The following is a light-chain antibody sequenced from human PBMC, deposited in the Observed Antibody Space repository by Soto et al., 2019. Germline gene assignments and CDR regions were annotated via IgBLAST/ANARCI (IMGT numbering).Light chain of an antibody. V-gene: IGKV3-15*01. J-gene: IGKJ1*01. CDR2: GAS. CDR1: QSISGN. CDR3: QQYNNWPWT. Sequence: EIVMTQSPATLSVSPGGRATLSCRASQSISGNLAWYQQKPGQAPRLLIYGASTRATSFPARFSGSGSGTDFTLTSSSLHSEYFAFYYCQQYNNWPWTFGQGTKVELK.